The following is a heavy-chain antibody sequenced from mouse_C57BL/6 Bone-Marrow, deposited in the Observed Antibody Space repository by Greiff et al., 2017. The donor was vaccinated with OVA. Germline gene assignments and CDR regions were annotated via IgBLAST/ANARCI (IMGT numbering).Heavy chain of an antibody. V-gene: IGHV1-15*01. CDR1: GYTFTDYE. CDR3: TRTVVAPGYFDD. D-gene: IGHD1-1*01. J-gene: IGHJ2*01. CDR2: IDPETGGT. Sequence: QVQLQESGAELVRPGASVTLSCKASGYTFTDYEMHWVKQTPVHGLEWIGAIDPETGGTAYNQKFKGKAILTADKSSSTAYMELRSLTSEDSAVYYCTRTVVAPGYFDDWGQGTTLTVSS.